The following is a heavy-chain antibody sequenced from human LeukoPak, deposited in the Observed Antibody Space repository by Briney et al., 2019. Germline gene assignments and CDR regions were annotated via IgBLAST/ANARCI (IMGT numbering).Heavy chain of an antibody. V-gene: IGHV3-49*03. D-gene: IGHD6-6*01. CDR3: TRVVEYSSSSPLDY. CDR1: GFTFGDYA. CDR2: IRSKAYGGTT. Sequence: GGSLRLSCTASGFTFGDYAMSWFRQAPGKGLEWVGFIRSKAYGGTTEYAASVKGRFTISRDDSKSIAYLQMNSLKTEDTAVYYCTRVVEYSSSSPLDYWGQGTLVTVSS. J-gene: IGHJ4*02.